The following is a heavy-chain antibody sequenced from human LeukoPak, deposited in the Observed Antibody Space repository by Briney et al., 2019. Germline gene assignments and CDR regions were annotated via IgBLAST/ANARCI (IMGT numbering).Heavy chain of an antibody. Sequence: GGSLRLSCAASGFTFSSFSMNWVRQAPGKGLEWVSTLSTSGASTCYADSVKGRFTISRDNAKNSLYLQMNSLRAEDTAVYYCARDQSDWLLTSSFDYWGQGTLVTVSS. D-gene: IGHD3-9*01. CDR3: ARDQSDWLLTSSFDY. CDR1: GFTFSSFS. V-gene: IGHV3-21*01. J-gene: IGHJ4*02. CDR2: LSTSGAST.